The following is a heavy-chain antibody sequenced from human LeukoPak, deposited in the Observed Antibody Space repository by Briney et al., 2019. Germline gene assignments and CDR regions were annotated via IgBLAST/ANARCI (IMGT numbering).Heavy chain of an antibody. V-gene: IGHV4-4*07. CDR3: ARDPGYSSSFLHLQH. D-gene: IGHD6-13*01. Sequence: SETLSLTCTVPGGSISSYYWSWIRQPAGKGLEWIGRIYTSGSTNYNPSLKSRVTMSVDTSKNQYSLKLSSVTAADTAVYYCARDPGYSSSFLHLQHWGQGTLVTVSS. J-gene: IGHJ1*01. CDR1: GGSISSYY. CDR2: IYTSGST.